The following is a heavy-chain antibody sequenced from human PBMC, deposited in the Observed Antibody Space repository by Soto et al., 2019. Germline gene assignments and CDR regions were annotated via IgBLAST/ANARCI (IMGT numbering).Heavy chain of an antibody. Sequence: GGSLRLSCAASGFTFSSYWMSWVRQAPGKGLEWVANIKQDGSEKYYVDSVKGRFTISRDNAKNSLYLQMNSLRAEDTAVYYCARDSKQQPSLGVDYWGQGTLVTVSS. V-gene: IGHV3-7*01. D-gene: IGHD3-16*01. CDR1: GFTFSSYW. CDR3: ARDSKQQPSLGVDY. CDR2: IKQDGSEK. J-gene: IGHJ4*02.